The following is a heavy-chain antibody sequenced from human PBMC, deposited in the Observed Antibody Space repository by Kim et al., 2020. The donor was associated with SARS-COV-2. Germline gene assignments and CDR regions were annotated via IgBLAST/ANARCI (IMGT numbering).Heavy chain of an antibody. CDR1: GFTFSSYA. J-gene: IGHJ6*02. CDR2: ISYDGSNK. Sequence: GGSLRLSCAASGFTFSSYAMHWVRQAPGKGLEWVAVISYDGSNKYYADSVKGRFTISRDNSKNTLYLQMNSLRAEDTAVYYCARSHYDILTGYYDPIYYYYGMDVWGQGTTVTVSS. V-gene: IGHV3-30-3*01. D-gene: IGHD3-9*01. CDR3: ARSHYDILTGYYDPIYYYYGMDV.